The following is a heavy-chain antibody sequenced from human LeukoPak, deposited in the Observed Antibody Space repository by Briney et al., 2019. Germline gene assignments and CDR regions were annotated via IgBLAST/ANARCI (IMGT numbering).Heavy chain of an antibody. CDR3: ARGITGTTEKTYYFDY. J-gene: IGHJ4*02. CDR1: GGSFSGYY. Sequence: PSETLSLTCAVYGGSFSGYYWSWIRQPPGKGLEWIGEINHSGSTNYNPSLKSRVTISVDTSKNQFSLKLSSVTAADTAVYYCARGITGTTEKTYYFDYWGQGTLVTVSS. CDR2: INHSGST. D-gene: IGHD1-20*01. V-gene: IGHV4-34*01.